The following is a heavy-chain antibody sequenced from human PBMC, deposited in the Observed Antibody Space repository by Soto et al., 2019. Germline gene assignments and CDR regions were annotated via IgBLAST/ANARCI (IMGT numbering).Heavy chain of an antibody. CDR1: GSSINSSGYY. D-gene: IGHD3-3*02. CDR3: ARLPSRHLVDY. Sequence: PSETLSLTCTVSGSSINSSGYYWGWIRQPSGKGLEWIGSMFYGVSTYYNPSLKSRVTVSVDTSKNQFSLNLRSVTAADTAVYYCARLPSRHLVDYWGQGTLVTV. J-gene: IGHJ4*02. CDR2: MFYGVST. V-gene: IGHV4-39*01.